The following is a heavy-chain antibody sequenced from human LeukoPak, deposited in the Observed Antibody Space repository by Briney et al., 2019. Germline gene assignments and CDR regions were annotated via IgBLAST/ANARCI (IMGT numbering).Heavy chain of an antibody. D-gene: IGHD3-10*01. Sequence: GGSLRLSCAASGFTFSSYAMSWVRQAPGKGLEWVSAISGSGGSTYYADSVKGRFTISRDNSKNTLYLQMNSLRAEDTAVYYCARGPSPYYYGSGSYFDYWGQGTLVTVSS. CDR1: GFTFSSYA. J-gene: IGHJ4*02. CDR3: ARGPSPYYYGSGSYFDY. CDR2: ISGSGGST. V-gene: IGHV3-23*01.